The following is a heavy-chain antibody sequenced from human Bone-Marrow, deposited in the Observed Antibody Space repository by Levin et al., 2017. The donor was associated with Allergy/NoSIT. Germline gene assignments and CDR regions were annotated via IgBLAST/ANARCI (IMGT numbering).Heavy chain of an antibody. CDR2: IYPGDSDT. D-gene: IGHD2/OR15-2a*01. V-gene: IGHV5-51*01. J-gene: IGHJ6*02. CDR1: GYDFTSYW. Sequence: GESLKISCQGSGYDFTSYWIGWVRQMPGEGLEWMGTIYPGDSDTRYSPSFEGQVTMSAEKSISTAYLQLSSLKASDTAVYYCARLNRASLGYFGMDVWGQGTTVTVSS. CDR3: ARLNRASLGYFGMDV.